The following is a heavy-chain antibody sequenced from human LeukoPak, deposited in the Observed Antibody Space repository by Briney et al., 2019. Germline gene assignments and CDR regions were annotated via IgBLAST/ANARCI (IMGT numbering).Heavy chain of an antibody. J-gene: IGHJ3*02. CDR1: GGSINSHY. V-gene: IGHV4-59*08. D-gene: IGHD1-26*01. Sequence: SETLFLTCIVSGGSINSHYWSWIRQPPGKGLEWIGDIHYTGTTKYNPSVKSRVTISIDTSKNQFSLELSSVTATDTAVYFCATNRVGTYDRPFDIWGQGTMVTVSS. CDR3: ATNRVGTYDRPFDI. CDR2: IHYTGTT.